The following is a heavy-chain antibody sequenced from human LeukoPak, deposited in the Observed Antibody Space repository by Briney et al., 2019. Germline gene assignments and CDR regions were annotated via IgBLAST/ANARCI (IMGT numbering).Heavy chain of an antibody. CDR1: GFTFSNYA. Sequence: GGSLRLSCAASGFTFSNYAMSWVRQAPGKGLEWVSAINDSGGSTYYADSVKGRFTISRDNSKNTLYLQMNSLRAEDTAVYYCARAGQWFGELSDYFDYWGQGTPVTVSS. CDR3: ARAGQWFGELSDYFDY. D-gene: IGHD3-10*01. V-gene: IGHV3-23*01. J-gene: IGHJ4*02. CDR2: INDSGGST.